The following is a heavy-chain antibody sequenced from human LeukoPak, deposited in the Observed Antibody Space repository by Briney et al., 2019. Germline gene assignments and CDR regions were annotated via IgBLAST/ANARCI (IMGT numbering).Heavy chain of an antibody. J-gene: IGHJ3*02. V-gene: IGHV1-69*05. D-gene: IGHD3-22*01. Sequence: ASVKVSCKASGGTFRNYAITWVRQAPGHGLEWVGGNIPMYGTANYAQKFQGRVRISTDESTSTAYMELSSLRSDDTAVYYCARGGVYDRIGYWDAADIRGQGTMVTVSS. CDR2: NIPMYGTA. CDR1: GGTFRNYA. CDR3: ARGGVYDRIGYWDAADI.